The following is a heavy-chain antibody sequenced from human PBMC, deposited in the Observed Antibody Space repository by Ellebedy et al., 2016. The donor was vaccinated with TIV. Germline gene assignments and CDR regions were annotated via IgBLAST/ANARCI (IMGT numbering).Heavy chain of an antibody. V-gene: IGHV4-39*02. D-gene: IGHD3-16*01. J-gene: IGHJ3*02. CDR2: IYYSGST. Sequence: SETLSLXCTVSGGSISSSSYDWGWIRQPPGKGLEWIGSIYYSGSTYYNPSLKSRVTISVDTSKDQFSLKLTSLTAADTAIYYCAREIGSGGFDIWGQGSMVTVSS. CDR3: AREIGSGGFDI. CDR1: GGSISSSSYD.